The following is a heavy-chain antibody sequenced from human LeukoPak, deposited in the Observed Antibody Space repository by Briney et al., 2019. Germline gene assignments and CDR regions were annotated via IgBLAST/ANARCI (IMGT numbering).Heavy chain of an antibody. CDR3: ARDQMGDAFDI. J-gene: IGHJ3*02. CDR1: GYTFTNYG. CDR2: ISTYNGNT. Sequence: GASVKVSCKASGYTFTNYGITWVRQAPGQGLEWMGWISTYNGNTNNAQKFQDRVTTTTDTSTSTVYMELRSLRSDDTAVYYCARDQMGDAFDIWGQGTMVTVSS. V-gene: IGHV1-18*01. D-gene: IGHD5-24*01.